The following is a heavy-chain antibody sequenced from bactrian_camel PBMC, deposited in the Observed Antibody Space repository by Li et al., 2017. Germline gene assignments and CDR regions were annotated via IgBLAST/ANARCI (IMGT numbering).Heavy chain of an antibody. J-gene: IGHJ4*01. CDR1: GFIFSNYW. CDR3: ARVRGVVAVGFVDY. V-gene: IGHV3S1*01. D-gene: IGHD6*01. CDR2: SDSGGSTT. Sequence: HVQLVESGGGLVQPGGSLRLSCAASGFIFSNYWMYWVRQAPGKGREWVASSDSGGSTTYYADSVKGRFTASRDNAQNTVYLQMNSLKPDDTAVYSCARVRGVVAVGFVDYWGQGTQVTVS.